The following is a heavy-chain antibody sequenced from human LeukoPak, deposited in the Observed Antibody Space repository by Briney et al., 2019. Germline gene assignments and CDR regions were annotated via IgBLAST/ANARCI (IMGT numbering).Heavy chain of an antibody. CDR3: ARASAYSSSSGVNY. D-gene: IGHD6-6*01. V-gene: IGHV4-34*01. CDR2: INHSGST. J-gene: IGHJ4*02. Sequence: SETLSLTCAVYGGSFGGYYWSWIRQPPGKGLAWIGQINHSGSTNYNPSLKSRVTISVDTSKNQFSLKLSSVTAADTAVYYCARASAYSSSSGVNYWGQGALVTVSS. CDR1: GGSFGGYY.